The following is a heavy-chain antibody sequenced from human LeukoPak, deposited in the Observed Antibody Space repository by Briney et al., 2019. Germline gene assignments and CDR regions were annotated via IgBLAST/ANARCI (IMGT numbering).Heavy chain of an antibody. CDR1: GYTFTSYA. J-gene: IGHJ4*02. D-gene: IGHD6-13*01. Sequence: ASVKVSCKASGYTFTSYAMNWVRQAPGQGLEWMGWINTNTGNPTYAQGFTGRFVFSLDTSVSTAYLQISSLKAEDTAVYYCARDWELIAAAGILFFYWGQGTLVTVSS. V-gene: IGHV7-4-1*02. CDR2: INTNTGNP. CDR3: ARDWELIAAAGILFFY.